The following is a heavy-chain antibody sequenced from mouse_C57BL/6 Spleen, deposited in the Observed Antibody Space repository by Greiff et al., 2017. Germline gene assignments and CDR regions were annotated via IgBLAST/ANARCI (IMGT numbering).Heavy chain of an antibody. CDR1: GYTFTSYW. CDR2: INPSNGGT. D-gene: IGHD2-4*01. V-gene: IGHV1-53*01. J-gene: IGHJ4*01. CDR3: ARKASYYDYEGDAMDY. Sequence: QVQLKQPGTELVKPGASVKLSCKASGYTFTSYWMHWVKQRPGQGLEWIGNINPSNGGTNYNEKFKSKATLTVDKSSSTAYMQLSSLTSEDSAVYYCARKASYYDYEGDAMDYWGQGTSVTVSS.